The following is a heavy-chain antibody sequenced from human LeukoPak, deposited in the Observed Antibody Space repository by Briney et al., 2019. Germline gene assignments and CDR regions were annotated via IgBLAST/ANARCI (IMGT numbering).Heavy chain of an antibody. Sequence: ASVKVSCKASGYTFSGYYIHWVRQATGQGLEWMGWMNPNSGNIGYAQKFQGRVTMTRDTSTSTVYMELSSLKSEDTAVYFCARDDTNYYYYAMDVWGQGTTVTVSS. J-gene: IGHJ6*02. CDR1: GYTFSGYY. CDR2: MNPNSGNI. D-gene: IGHD3-22*01. CDR3: ARDDTNYYYYAMDV. V-gene: IGHV1-8*02.